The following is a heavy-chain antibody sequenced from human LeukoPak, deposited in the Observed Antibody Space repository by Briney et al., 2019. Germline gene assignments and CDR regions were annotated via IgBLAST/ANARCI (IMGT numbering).Heavy chain of an antibody. V-gene: IGHV1-69*13. Sequence: GASVKVSCKASGGTFSTYAINWVRQAPGQGLEWMGGIIPIFGTANYAQKFQGRVTITADESTSTAYMELSSLRSEDTAVYYCARSDWGSRGAFDIWGQGTMVTVSS. CDR2: IIPIFGTA. CDR3: ARSDWGSRGAFDI. J-gene: IGHJ3*02. CDR1: GGTFSTYA. D-gene: IGHD7-27*01.